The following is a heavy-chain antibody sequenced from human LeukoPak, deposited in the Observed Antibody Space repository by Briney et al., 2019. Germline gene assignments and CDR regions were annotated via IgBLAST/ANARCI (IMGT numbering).Heavy chain of an antibody. CDR3: ARESPACGEDCYFDY. D-gene: IGHD2-21*02. J-gene: IGHJ4*02. V-gene: IGHV3-30-3*01. Sequence: GGSLRLSCAASRFTFSNYWMSWVRQAPGRGLEWVAGISYDGTNKYYADSAKGRFTISRDNSKNTLYLQMNSLRTDDTAVYYCARESPACGEDCYFDYWGQGTLVTVSS. CDR1: RFTFSNYW. CDR2: ISYDGTNK.